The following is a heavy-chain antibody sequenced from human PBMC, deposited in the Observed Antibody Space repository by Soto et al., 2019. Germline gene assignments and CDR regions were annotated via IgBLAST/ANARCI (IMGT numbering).Heavy chain of an antibody. J-gene: IGHJ4*02. V-gene: IGHV3-30-3*01. CDR2: ISYDGSNK. CDR1: GFTFSSYA. D-gene: IGHD2-2*01. Sequence: QVQLVESGGGVVQPGRSPRLSCAASGFTFSSYAMHWVRQAPGKGLEWVAVISYDGSNKYYADSVKGRFTISRDNSKNTLYLQMNSLRAEDTAVYYCARDRDYQGPYYFDYWGQGTLVTVSS. CDR3: ARDRDYQGPYYFDY.